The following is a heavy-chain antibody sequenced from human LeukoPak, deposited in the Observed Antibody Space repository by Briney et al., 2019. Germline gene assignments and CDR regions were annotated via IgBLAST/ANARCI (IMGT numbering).Heavy chain of an antibody. CDR2: INPNSGGT. D-gene: IGHD2-15*01. CDR1: GYTFTGYH. J-gene: IGHJ3*02. CDR3: ARGRVVVVVDAFDI. V-gene: IGHV1-2*02. Sequence: ASVKVSCKASGYTFTGYHMHWVRQAPGQGLEWMGWINPNSGGTNYAQKFQGRVTMTRDTSISTAYMELSRLRSDDTAVYYCARGRVVVVVDAFDIWGQGTMVTVSS.